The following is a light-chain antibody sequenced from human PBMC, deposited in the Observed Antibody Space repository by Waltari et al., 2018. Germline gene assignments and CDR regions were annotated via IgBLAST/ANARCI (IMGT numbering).Light chain of an antibody. J-gene: IGKJ4*01. V-gene: IGKV3-20*01. CDR2: GAS. CDR1: QTVRTTD. CDR3: QQYDISPLT. Sequence: EIVLTQSPGTLSLSPGEIATLSCRASQTVRTTDLALYQQKPGQAPTLLIYGASSRATGIPDRFSGSGSGTDFSLTISSLEPEDFAVYYCQQYDISPLTFGGGTKVEIK.